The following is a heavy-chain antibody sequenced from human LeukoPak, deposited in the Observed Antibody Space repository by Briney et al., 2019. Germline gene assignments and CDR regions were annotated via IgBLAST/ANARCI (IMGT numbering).Heavy chain of an antibody. V-gene: IGHV4-59*01. J-gene: IGHJ1*01. Sequence: PSSALSLTYAAAGGSISSYYWCWIRPPPGKGLEWSGYIYYSGSTNYNPSLQSRVTISLDTSKNQFSLKLSSVSAADTALYNRARGALAELPWSLLQTTEYFQHWGQGTLVTVSS. CDR3: ARGALAELPWSLLQTTEYFQH. CDR2: IYYSGST. CDR1: GGSISSYY. D-gene: IGHD2-15*01.